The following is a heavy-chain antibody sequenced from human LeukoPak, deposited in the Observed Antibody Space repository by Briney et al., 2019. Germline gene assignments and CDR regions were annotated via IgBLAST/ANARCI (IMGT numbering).Heavy chain of an antibody. D-gene: IGHD3-10*01. Sequence: PSETLSLTCTVSGGSIGSYYWSWIRQPPGKGLEWIGYIYYSGSTNYNPSLKSRVTISVDTSKNQFSLKLSSATAADTAVYYCARDRAFGYWGQGTLVTVSS. J-gene: IGHJ4*02. CDR3: ARDRAFGY. CDR2: IYYSGST. V-gene: IGHV4-59*01. CDR1: GGSIGSYY.